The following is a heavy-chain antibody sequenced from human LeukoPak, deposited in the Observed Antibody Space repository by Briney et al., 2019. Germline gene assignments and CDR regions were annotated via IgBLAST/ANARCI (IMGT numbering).Heavy chain of an antibody. V-gene: IGHV3-23*01. CDR1: GFTLSSYA. Sequence: GGSLRLSCAASGFTLSSYAMTWVRQAPGKGLEWVSAISGSGGSTYYADSVKGRFTISRDNSKNTLYLQMNSLRAEDTAVYYCARNYYDRSGYSDTFDYWGQGTLVTVSS. D-gene: IGHD3-22*01. J-gene: IGHJ4*02. CDR3: ARNYYDRSGYSDTFDY. CDR2: ISGSGGST.